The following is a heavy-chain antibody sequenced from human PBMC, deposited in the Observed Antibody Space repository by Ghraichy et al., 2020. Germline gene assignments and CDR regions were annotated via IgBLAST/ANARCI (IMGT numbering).Heavy chain of an antibody. D-gene: IGHD2-2*01. J-gene: IGHJ5*02. CDR1: GYIFIRHF. Sequence: ASVKVSCKASGYIFIRHFMHWVRQAPGQGLEWMGIINPSDDYTSYAQKFQGRVTMTRDTSTSTVYMELRSLRSEDTAVYYCARDVSSRDEAWWFDTWGQGTLVTVSS. CDR3: ARDVSSRDEAWWFDT. V-gene: IGHV1-46*03. CDR2: INPSDDYT.